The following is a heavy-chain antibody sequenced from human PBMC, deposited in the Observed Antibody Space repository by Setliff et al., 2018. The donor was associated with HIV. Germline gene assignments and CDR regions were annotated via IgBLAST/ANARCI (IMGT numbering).Heavy chain of an antibody. D-gene: IGHD4-4*01. J-gene: IGHJ4*02. V-gene: IGHV3-74*01. CDR1: GFTFEKYW. Sequence: GGSLRLSCAGSGFTFEKYWMHWVRQAPGKGLVWVSRVNRDGSSKTYADSVKDRFTISRDNAKNTLYLQMNSLRAEDTAVYYCARDTELAYVDYWGQGTLVTVSS. CDR3: ARDTELAYVDY. CDR2: VNRDGSSK.